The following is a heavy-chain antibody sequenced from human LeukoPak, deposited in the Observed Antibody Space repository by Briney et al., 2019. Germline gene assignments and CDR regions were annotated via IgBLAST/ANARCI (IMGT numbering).Heavy chain of an antibody. J-gene: IGHJ5*02. CDR1: GGSISSGSYY. Sequence: SETLSLTCTVSGGSISSGSYYWSWIRQPAGKGLEWIGRIYTSGSTKYNPSLKSRVTISVDTSKNQFSLKLSSVTAADTAVYYCAKDSGYYYVSWFDPWGQGTLVTVSS. CDR3: AKDSGYYYVSWFDP. CDR2: IYTSGST. D-gene: IGHD3-22*01. V-gene: IGHV4-61*02.